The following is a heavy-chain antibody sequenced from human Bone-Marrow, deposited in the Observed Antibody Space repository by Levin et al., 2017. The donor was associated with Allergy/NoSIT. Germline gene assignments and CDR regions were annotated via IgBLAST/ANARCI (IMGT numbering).Heavy chain of an antibody. V-gene: IGHV1-18*01. CDR1: GFNFNLYG. CDR3: ARVFYFDNSGYYDP. CDR2: ISGHNGKT. J-gene: IGHJ5*02. D-gene: IGHD3-22*01. Sequence: ASVKVSCKTSGFNFNLYGIIWVRQAPGQGLEWMGWISGHNGKTDYAQKFQGRVSMTTDTSTSTAYMELRNLRSDDTAMFYCARVFYFDNSGYYDPWGQGTLVTVSS.